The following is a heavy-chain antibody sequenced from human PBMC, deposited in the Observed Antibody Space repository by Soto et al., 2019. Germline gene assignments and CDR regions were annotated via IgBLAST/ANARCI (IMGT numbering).Heavy chain of an antibody. CDR3: ATDHPQLETNYYYYYGMDV. D-gene: IGHD1-1*01. Sequence: ASVKVFCKVSGYTLTELSMHWVRQAPGKGLEWMGGFDPEDGETIYAQKFQGRVTMTEDTSTDTAYMELSSLRSEDTAVYYCATDHPQLETNYYYYYGMDVWGQGTTVTVSS. J-gene: IGHJ6*02. CDR2: FDPEDGET. V-gene: IGHV1-24*01. CDR1: GYTLTELS.